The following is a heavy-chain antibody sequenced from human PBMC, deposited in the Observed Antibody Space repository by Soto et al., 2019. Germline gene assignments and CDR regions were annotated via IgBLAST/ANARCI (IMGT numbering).Heavy chain of an antibody. Sequence: GESLKISCKSSGYSFTSYWIGWVRQMPGKGLEWMGSIYPGDSDTRYSPSFQGQVTISADKSISTAYLQWSSLKASDTAMYYCARHEGDYCSSTSCSGNWFDPWGQGTLVTVSS. J-gene: IGHJ5*02. CDR3: ARHEGDYCSSTSCSGNWFDP. D-gene: IGHD2-2*01. CDR1: GYSFTSYW. CDR2: IYPGDSDT. V-gene: IGHV5-51*01.